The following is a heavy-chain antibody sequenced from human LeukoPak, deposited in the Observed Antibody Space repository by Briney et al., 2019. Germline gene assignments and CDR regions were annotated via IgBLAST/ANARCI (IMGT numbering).Heavy chain of an antibody. CDR1: GYTFTSYG. J-gene: IGHJ4*02. V-gene: IGHV1-46*03. D-gene: IGHD3-10*01. CDR3: ARGSYYGSGTYYFDY. CDR2: INPSGGST. Sequence: GASVKVSCKASGYTFTSYGISWVRQAPGQGLEWMGIINPSGGSTSYAQKFQGRVTMTRDTSTSTVYMELSSLRSEDTAVYYCARGSYYGSGTYYFDYWGQGTLVTVSS.